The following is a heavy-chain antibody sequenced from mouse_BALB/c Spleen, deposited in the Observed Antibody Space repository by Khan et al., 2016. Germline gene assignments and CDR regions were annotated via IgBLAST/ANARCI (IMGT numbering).Heavy chain of an antibody. J-gene: IGHJ3*01. CDR2: INTETGEP. CDR1: GYTFTDYS. Sequence: QIQLVQSGPELKKPGETVKISCKASGYTFTDYSIHWVKQAPGKGLKWMGWINTETGEPTYADDFKGRFAFSLETSASTAYLQINNLKNEDTATYCCASPWLRRAWFAYWGQGTLVTVSA. CDR3: ASPWLRRAWFAY. D-gene: IGHD2-2*01. V-gene: IGHV9-2-1*01.